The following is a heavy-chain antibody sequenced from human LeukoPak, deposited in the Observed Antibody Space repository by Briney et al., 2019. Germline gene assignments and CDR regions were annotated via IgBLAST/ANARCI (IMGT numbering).Heavy chain of an antibody. CDR3: AKGGYDPDYFFDY. Sequence: GGSLRLSCAASGFTFDDYAMHWVRQVPGKGLEWVSLISWNGGSPYYADSVKGRFTISRDNSKNSLYLQMNSLRAEDTALYYCAKGGYDPDYFFDYWGQGTLVTVSS. J-gene: IGHJ4*02. CDR1: GFTFDDYA. D-gene: IGHD3-16*01. CDR2: ISWNGGSP. V-gene: IGHV3-43D*03.